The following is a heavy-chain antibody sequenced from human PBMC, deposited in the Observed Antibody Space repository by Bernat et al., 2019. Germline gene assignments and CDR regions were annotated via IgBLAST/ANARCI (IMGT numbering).Heavy chain of an antibody. CDR3: ASLSEY. J-gene: IGHJ4*02. CDR2: INPDGNGK. Sequence: EVHLVESGGGLVQPGGSLRLSCVASGLTFSNNWMTWVRQTPGMGLEWVANINPDGNGKNYVDSVKGRFTIFRDNAKKSLSLQMNSLRAEDTAVYYCASLSEYWGQGTLVTVSS. CDR1: GLTFSNNW. V-gene: IGHV3-7*03.